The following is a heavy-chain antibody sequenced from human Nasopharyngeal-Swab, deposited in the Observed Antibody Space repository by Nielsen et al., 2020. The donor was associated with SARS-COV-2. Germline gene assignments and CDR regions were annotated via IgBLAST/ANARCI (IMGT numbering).Heavy chain of an antibody. V-gene: IGHV3-53*01. J-gene: IGHJ4*02. D-gene: IGHD5-24*01. Sequence: VRQAPGKGLEWVSIIYSGGATHYADSVRGRLTISRDNSKNTLYLQMNSLRAEDTAVYYCARDSMGGDGYNYYFDYWGQGTLVTVSS. CDR2: IYSGGAT. CDR3: ARDSMGGDGYNYYFDY.